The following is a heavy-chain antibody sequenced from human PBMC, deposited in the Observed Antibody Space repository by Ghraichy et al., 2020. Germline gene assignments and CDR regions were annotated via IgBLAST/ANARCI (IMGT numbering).Heavy chain of an antibody. CDR2: ISYDGSNK. Sequence: GESLNISCAASGFTFSSYAMHWVRQAPGKGLEWVAVISYDGSNKYYADSVKGRFTISRDNSKNTLYLQMNSLRAEDTAVYYCAREGYSGYQTPRGTYYFDYWGQGTLVTVSS. D-gene: IGHD5-12*01. V-gene: IGHV3-30-3*01. CDR1: GFTFSSYA. CDR3: AREGYSGYQTPRGTYYFDY. J-gene: IGHJ4*02.